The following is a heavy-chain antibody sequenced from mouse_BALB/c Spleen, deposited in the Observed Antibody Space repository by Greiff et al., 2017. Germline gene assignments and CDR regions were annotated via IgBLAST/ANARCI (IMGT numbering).Heavy chain of an antibody. CDR2: IYPYNGGT. D-gene: IGHD2-4*01. J-gene: IGHJ4*01. Sequence: EVQLQQSGPELVKPGASVKISCKASGYTFTDYNMHWVKQSHGKSLEWIGYIYPYNGGTGYNQKFKSKATLTVDNSSSTAYMELRSLTSEDSAVYYCASTITQAMDYWGQGTSVTVSS. CDR1: GYTFTDYN. CDR3: ASTITQAMDY. V-gene: IGHV1S29*02.